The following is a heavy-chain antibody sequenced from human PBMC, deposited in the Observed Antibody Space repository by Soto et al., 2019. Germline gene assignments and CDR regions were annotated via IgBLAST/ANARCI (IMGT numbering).Heavy chain of an antibody. Sequence: SETLSLTCTVSGGSTSSDNYWSWIRQPPGKGLEWIGHIYYSGNTDYNPSLKSRLAISIDTSKNQFSLKLSSVTAEDTAVYYCAKGQCDPDCYVFDSWGQGTLVTVSS. D-gene: IGHD2-21*02. CDR2: IYYSGNT. J-gene: IGHJ4*02. CDR1: GGSTSSDNY. V-gene: IGHV4-30-4*01. CDR3: AKGQCDPDCYVFDS.